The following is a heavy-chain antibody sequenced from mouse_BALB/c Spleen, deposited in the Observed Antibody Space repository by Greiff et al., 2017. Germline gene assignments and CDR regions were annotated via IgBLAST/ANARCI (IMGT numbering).Heavy chain of an antibody. CDR2: ISYSGST. V-gene: IGHV3-2*02. J-gene: IGHJ3*01. D-gene: IGHD2-14*01. Sequence: ESGPGLVKPSQSLSLTCTVTGYSITSDYAWYWIRQFPGNKLEWMGYISYSGSTSYNPSLKSLISITRDTSKNQFFLQLNSVTTEDTATYCCARKDYRYDDRFAYWGQGTLVTVSA. CDR3: ARKDYRYDDRFAY. CDR1: GYSITSDYA.